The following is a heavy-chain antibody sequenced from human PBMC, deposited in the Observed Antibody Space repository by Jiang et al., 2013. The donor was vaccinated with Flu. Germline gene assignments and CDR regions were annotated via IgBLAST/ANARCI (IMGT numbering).Heavy chain of an antibody. D-gene: IGHD1-26*01. J-gene: IGHJ4*02. CDR1: GYNFTNYW. V-gene: IGHV5-51*01. CDR2: TYPGDSES. Sequence: GAEVKKPGESLKISCKGSGYNFTNYWIGWVRQMPGKGLEWMGITYPGDSESRYRPSLQGQVTISADKSISTAYLQWSSLKASDTAMYYCVRRVTRSSFVDCWGQGTLVTVSS. CDR3: VRRVTRSSFVDC.